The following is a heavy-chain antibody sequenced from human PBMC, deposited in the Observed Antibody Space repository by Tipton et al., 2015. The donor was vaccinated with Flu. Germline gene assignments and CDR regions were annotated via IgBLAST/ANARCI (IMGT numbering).Heavy chain of an antibody. CDR3: VGAPNWYYFDY. J-gene: IGHJ4*02. CDR1: ANSISSDFF. V-gene: IGHV4-38-2*01. Sequence: TLSLTCAVSANSISSDFFWGWIRQPPGKGLEWIGTINHSGATYYNPSLKSRVTTSMDTSKKQLSLKLRSVTAADTAVYYCVGAPNWYYFDYWGQGTLVTVPS. CDR2: INHSGAT. D-gene: IGHD1-1*01.